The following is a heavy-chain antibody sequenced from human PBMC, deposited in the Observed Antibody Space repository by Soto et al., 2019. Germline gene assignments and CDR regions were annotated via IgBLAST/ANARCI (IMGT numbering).Heavy chain of an antibody. CDR3: ARSIAAADPENYYYYYMDV. CDR1: GYSFTSYW. CDR2: IYPGDSDT. Sequence: PGESLKISCKGSGYSFTSYWIGWVRQMPGKGLEWMGIIYPGDSDTRYSPSFQGQVTISADKSISTAYLQWSSLKASDTAMYYCARSIAAADPENYYYYYMDVWGKGTTVTVSS. V-gene: IGHV5-51*01. J-gene: IGHJ6*03. D-gene: IGHD6-13*01.